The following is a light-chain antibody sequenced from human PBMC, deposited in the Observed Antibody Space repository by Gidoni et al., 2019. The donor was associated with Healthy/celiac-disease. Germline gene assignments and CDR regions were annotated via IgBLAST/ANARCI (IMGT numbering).Light chain of an antibody. Sequence: DILMTQSPDSLAFSLGERATINCKSSQSVLYSSNNKNYLAWYQQKPGQPPKLLIYWASTRESGVPDRFSGSGSGKDFTLTISSLQAEDVAVYYCQQYYSTPETFGQGTKVEIK. CDR2: WAS. J-gene: IGKJ1*01. CDR3: QQYYSTPET. CDR1: QSVLYSSNNKNY. V-gene: IGKV4-1*01.